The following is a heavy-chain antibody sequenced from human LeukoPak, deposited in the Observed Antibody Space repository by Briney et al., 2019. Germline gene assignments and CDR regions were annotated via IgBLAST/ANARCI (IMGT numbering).Heavy chain of an antibody. CDR2: ISSSSSYI. CDR3: ARGHSSGWPMPGY. CDR1: GFTFSSYS. Sequence: GGSLRLSCAASGFTFSSYSMTWVRQAPGKGLEWVSSISSSSSYIYYADSVKGRFTISRDNAKNSLYLQMNSLRAEDTAVYYCARGHSSGWPMPGYWGQGTLVTVS. D-gene: IGHD6-19*01. V-gene: IGHV3-21*01. J-gene: IGHJ4*02.